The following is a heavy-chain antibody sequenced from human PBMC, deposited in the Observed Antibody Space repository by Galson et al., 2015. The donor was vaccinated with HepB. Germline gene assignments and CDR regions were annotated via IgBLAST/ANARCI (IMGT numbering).Heavy chain of an antibody. Sequence: SVKVSCKASGYTFTSHDINWVRQAPGQGLEWMVWMNPRSGNTGYAREFKGRVTVTRNTSISTAYMELSSLSSDDPAVYYCARGGGYYDDSGYHIDAFEIWGQGTMVSVSS. CDR2: MNPRSGNT. J-gene: IGHJ3*02. CDR1: GYTFTSHD. V-gene: IGHV1-8*01. D-gene: IGHD3-22*01. CDR3: ARGGGYYDDSGYHIDAFEI.